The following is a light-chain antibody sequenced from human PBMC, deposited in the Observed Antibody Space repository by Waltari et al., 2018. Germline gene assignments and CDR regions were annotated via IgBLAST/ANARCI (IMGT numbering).Light chain of an antibody. CDR2: SNN. CDR3: AAWDDSLNGWV. CDR1: SSNIGSTT. Sequence: QSVLTQPPSASGTPGQRVTISCSGSSSNIGSTTVNWYQQLPGTAPKLLIYSNNQRPSGVPDRFSGSKSGTSASLAIGGLQSEDEANYYCAAWDDSLNGWVFGGGTKLTVL. V-gene: IGLV1-44*01. J-gene: IGLJ3*02.